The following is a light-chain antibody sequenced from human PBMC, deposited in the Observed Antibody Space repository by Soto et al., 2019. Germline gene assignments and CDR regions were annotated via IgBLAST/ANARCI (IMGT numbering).Light chain of an antibody. CDR2: GAS. CDR3: QTYDSWPL. V-gene: IGKV3-15*01. Sequence: EIVMTQSPATLSVSPGEGATLSCRASQSVDINLAWYQHKPGQAPRVVVYGASSRATGIPARFSGSGSGTDFTLTISGLQYEVFAVYYCQTYDSWPLFGQGTRLEIK. CDR1: QSVDIN. J-gene: IGKJ5*01.